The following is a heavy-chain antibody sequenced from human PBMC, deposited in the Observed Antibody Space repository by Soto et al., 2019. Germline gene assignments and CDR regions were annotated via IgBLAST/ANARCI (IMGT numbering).Heavy chain of an antibody. J-gene: IGHJ5*01. CDR3: ARKTIGRYCSSTSCHSWFDS. V-gene: IGHV1-8*01. CDR1: GYTFTSYD. D-gene: IGHD2-2*01. CDR2: MNPNSGNK. Sequence: ASVKVSCKACGYTFTSYDINGVRQATGQGLEWMGWMNPNSGNKGHAQKFQGRVTMTRNTSISTAYMELSRLRSEDTAVYYCARKTIGRYCSSTSCHSWFDSGGQGTLVTV.